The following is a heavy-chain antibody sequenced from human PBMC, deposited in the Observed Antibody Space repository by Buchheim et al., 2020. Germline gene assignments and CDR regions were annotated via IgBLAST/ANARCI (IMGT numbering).Heavy chain of an antibody. D-gene: IGHD4-17*01. Sequence: QVQLVESGGGLVQPGRSLRLSCAASGFTFSSYGMHWVRQAPGKGLEWVAVISYDGSNKYYADSVKGRFTIPIDNSKHTLYLQMNSLRAEDTAVYYCAKESMTTVIYNWFDPWGQGTL. CDR2: ISYDGSNK. V-gene: IGHV3-30*18. CDR1: GFTFSSYG. CDR3: AKESMTTVIYNWFDP. J-gene: IGHJ5*02.